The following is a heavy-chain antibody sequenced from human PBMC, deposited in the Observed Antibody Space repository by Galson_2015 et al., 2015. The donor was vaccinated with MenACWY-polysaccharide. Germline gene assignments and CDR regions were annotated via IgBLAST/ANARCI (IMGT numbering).Heavy chain of an antibody. CDR1: GGSISSAGYP. Sequence: TLSLTCSVSGGSISSAGYPWTWIRQHPGKGLEWIGYIFNRGGTNSNPSLKSRVTVSADRSNNQFSLKLTSLTAADTAVYYCAVIPSTMTSFGWFGPWGQGILVTVSS. V-gene: IGHV4-31*03. CDR2: IFNRGGT. CDR3: AVIPSTMTSFGWFGP. J-gene: IGHJ5*02. D-gene: IGHD4-17*01.